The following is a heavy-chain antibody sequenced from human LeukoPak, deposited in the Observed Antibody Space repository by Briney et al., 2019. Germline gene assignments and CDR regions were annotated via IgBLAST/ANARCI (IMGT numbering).Heavy chain of an antibody. CDR2: INHSGST. CDR3: ARLVRSSSFYFAF. J-gene: IGHJ4*02. Sequence: KPSETLSLTCAVYGGSFSGYYWIWIRQPPGKGLEWIGEINHSGSTNYNPSLKSRVTISVDTSKNQFSLMLTSVTAADTAVYFCARLVRSSSFYFAFWGQGNLVTVSS. D-gene: IGHD1-26*01. CDR1: GGSFSGYY. V-gene: IGHV4-34*01.